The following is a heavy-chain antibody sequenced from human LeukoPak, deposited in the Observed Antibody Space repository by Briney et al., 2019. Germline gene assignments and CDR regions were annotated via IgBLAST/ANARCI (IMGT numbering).Heavy chain of an antibody. CDR3: ARGESSGWDRQDFFDY. V-gene: IGHV3-48*03. Sequence: GGSLRLSCAASGLTFNSYQMNWVRQAPGEGRVWVSYLINTSSTIHYADSVRGRFTITRDKAKISLHFQMNSLRAEDTAVYYCARGESSGWDRQDFFDYWGQGTLVTVSS. J-gene: IGHJ4*02. CDR2: LINTSSTI. D-gene: IGHD6-19*01. CDR1: GLTFNSYQ.